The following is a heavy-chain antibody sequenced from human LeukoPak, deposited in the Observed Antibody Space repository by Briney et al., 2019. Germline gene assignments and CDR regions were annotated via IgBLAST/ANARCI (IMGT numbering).Heavy chain of an antibody. Sequence: SETLSLTCTVSGYSISNGYYWDWIRQPPGRGLEWIGNIYRSGSTSYNPSLKSRVTISVDTSKNQFSLKVNSVTAADTAVYHCVRLSGPTGWFDPWGQGTLAIVSS. CDR2: IYRSGST. CDR3: VRLSGPTGWFDP. J-gene: IGHJ5*02. V-gene: IGHV4-38-2*02. D-gene: IGHD3-16*02. CDR1: GYSISNGYY.